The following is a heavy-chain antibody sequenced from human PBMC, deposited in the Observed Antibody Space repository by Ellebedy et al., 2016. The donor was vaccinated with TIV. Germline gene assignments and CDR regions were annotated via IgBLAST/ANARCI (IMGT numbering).Heavy chain of an antibody. CDR2: IWDDGSNT. CDR3: AIPRVRSSYYHGMDV. Sequence: PGGSLRLSCAASGFTFSRYAMNWVRQAPGKGLEWVAVIWDDGSNTYYADSVKGRFSISRDNSKNTLYLQMNSLRAEDTAVYYCAIPRVRSSYYHGMDVWGQGTTIIVSS. J-gene: IGHJ6*02. CDR1: GFTFSRYA. D-gene: IGHD3-16*01. V-gene: IGHV3-33*01.